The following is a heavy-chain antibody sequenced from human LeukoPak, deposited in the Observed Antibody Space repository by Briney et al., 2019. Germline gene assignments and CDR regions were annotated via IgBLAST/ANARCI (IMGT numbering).Heavy chain of an antibody. V-gene: IGHV4-34*08. Sequence: GSLRLSCAASGFTFNNAWMSWIRQPPGKGLEWIGSIYYSGSTNYNPSLKSRVTISLDTSKNQFSLKLSSVTAADTAVYYCATGEYSSGWYSRNWFDPWGQGTLVTVSS. D-gene: IGHD6-19*01. CDR2: IYYSGST. J-gene: IGHJ5*02. CDR3: ATGEYSSGWYSRNWFDP. CDR1: GFTFNNAW.